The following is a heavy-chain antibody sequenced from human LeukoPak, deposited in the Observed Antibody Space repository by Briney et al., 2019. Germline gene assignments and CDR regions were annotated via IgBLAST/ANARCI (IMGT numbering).Heavy chain of an antibody. V-gene: IGHV3-48*01. CDR3: ARDSYTAMGN. D-gene: IGHD5-18*01. Sequence: GGSLRLSCAASGFTFSSYSMNWVRQAPGKGLEWVSYISSSSSTIYYADSVKGRFTISRDNAKYSLYLQMNSLRAEDTAVYYCARDSYTAMGNWGQGTLVTVSS. CDR1: GFTFSSYS. J-gene: IGHJ4*02. CDR2: ISSSSSTI.